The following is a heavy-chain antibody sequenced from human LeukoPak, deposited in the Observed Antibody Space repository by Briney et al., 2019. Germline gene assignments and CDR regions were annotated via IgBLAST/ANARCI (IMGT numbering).Heavy chain of an antibody. J-gene: IGHJ6*03. V-gene: IGHV3-30*03. CDR1: GFTFSSYG. CDR2: ISYDGSNK. CDR3: ARDGEGFYYYYYYMDV. D-gene: IGHD2-21*01. Sequence: GGSLRLSCAASGFTFSSYGMHWVRQAPGKGLEWVAVISYDGSNKYYADSVKGRFTISRDNSKNTLYLQMNSLRDEDTAVYYCARDGEGFYYYYYYMDVWGKGTTVTVSS.